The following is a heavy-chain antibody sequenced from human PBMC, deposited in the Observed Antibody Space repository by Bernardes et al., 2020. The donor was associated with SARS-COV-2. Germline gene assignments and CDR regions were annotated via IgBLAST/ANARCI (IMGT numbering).Heavy chain of an antibody. D-gene: IGHD3-22*01. CDR3: AKVEKSYYDSSGYYESDY. Sequence: GGSLRLSCAASGFTFSSYAMSWVRQAPGKGLEWVSAISGSGGSTYYADSVKGRFTISRDNSKNTLYLQMNSLRAEDTAVYYCAKVEKSYYDSSGYYESDYWGQGTLVTVSS. CDR1: GFTFSSYA. CDR2: ISGSGGST. V-gene: IGHV3-23*01. J-gene: IGHJ4*02.